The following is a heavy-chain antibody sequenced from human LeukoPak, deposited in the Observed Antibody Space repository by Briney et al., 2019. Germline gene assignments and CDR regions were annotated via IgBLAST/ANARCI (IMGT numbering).Heavy chain of an antibody. D-gene: IGHD3-9*01. Sequence: GGSLRLSCAASGFTFSSYSMSWVRQAPGKGLEWVSNIKQDGSEKYYVDSVKGRFTISRDNAKNSLYLQMNSLRAEDTAVYYCARDGLRYFDWLLSSFFDYWGQGTLVTVSS. V-gene: IGHV3-7*01. CDR1: GFTFSSYS. CDR2: IKQDGSEK. CDR3: ARDGLRYFDWLLSSFFDY. J-gene: IGHJ4*02.